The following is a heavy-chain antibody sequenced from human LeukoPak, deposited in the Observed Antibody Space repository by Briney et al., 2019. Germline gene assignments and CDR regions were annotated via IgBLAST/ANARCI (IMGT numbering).Heavy chain of an antibody. V-gene: IGHV1-46*01. CDR1: GYTFTSYH. Sequence: ASVKVSCKASGYTFTSYHMHWVRQAPRQGLEWMEIINPGGGSTSYAQKFQGRVTMTRDTSTSTVYMELSSLRSEDTAVYYCARARPGRNLYYYYYGMDVWGQGTTVTVSS. CDR2: INPGGGST. CDR3: ARARPGRNLYYYYYGMDV. J-gene: IGHJ6*02.